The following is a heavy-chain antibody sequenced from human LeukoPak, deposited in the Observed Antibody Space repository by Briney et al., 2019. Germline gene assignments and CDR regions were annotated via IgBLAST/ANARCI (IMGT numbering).Heavy chain of an antibody. V-gene: IGHV4-34*01. CDR2: INHSGST. D-gene: IGHD2-15*01. CDR3: ARGFLIVRRWFDP. Sequence: SETLSLTCAVYGGSFSGYYWSWIRQPPGKGLEWIGEINHSGSTNYNPSPKSRVTISVDTSKNQFSLKLSSVTAADTAVYYCARGFLIVRRWFDPWGRGTLVTVSS. J-gene: IGHJ5*02. CDR1: GGSFSGYY.